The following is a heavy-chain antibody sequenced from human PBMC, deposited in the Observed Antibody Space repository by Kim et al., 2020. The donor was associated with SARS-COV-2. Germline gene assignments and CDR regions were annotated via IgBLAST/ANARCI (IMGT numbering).Heavy chain of an antibody. Sequence: SVKVSCKASGGTFSSYAISWVRQAPGQGLEWMGGIIPIFGTANYAQKFQGRVTITADESTSTAYMELSSLRSEDTAVYYCARAPGRAYCGGDCYSGDFDYWGQGTLVTVSS. CDR1: GGTFSSYA. CDR2: IIPIFGTA. V-gene: IGHV1-69*13. D-gene: IGHD2-21*02. CDR3: ARAPGRAYCGGDCYSGDFDY. J-gene: IGHJ4*02.